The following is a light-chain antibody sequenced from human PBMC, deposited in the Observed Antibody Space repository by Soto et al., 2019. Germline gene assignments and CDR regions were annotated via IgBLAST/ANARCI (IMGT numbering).Light chain of an antibody. CDR1: QGINNY. V-gene: IGKV1-9*01. J-gene: IGKJ3*01. Sequence: DIQLTQSPSFLSASVGDRVTITCRASQGINNYLGWYQQKPGQAPKLLIYAASTLQSGGPSRFSGSGSGTQFTVTISSLQPEDFATYYCQPLNSYPITFGPGTKVDI. CDR3: QPLNSYPIT. CDR2: AAS.